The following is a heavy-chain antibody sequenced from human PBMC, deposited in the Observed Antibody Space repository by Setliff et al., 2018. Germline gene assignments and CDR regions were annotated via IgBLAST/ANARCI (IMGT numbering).Heavy chain of an antibody. CDR1: GYTFTSYY. V-gene: IGHV1-46*01. D-gene: IGHD3-22*01. CDR3: ARDRNDNYESSGYYYAGGYMDV. Sequence: ASVKVSCKASGYTFTSYYMHWVRQAPGQGLEWMGLINPTGGSTSYAQKFQGRVTMTRDTSTSTVFVELSSLRSEDTAVYYCARDRNDNYESSGYYYAGGYMDVWGKGTTVTVSS. J-gene: IGHJ6*03. CDR2: INPTGGST.